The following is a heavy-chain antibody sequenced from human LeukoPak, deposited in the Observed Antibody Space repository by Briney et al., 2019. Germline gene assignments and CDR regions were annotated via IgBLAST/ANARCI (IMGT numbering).Heavy chain of an antibody. Sequence: GGSLRPSCAASGFTFSSYAMSWVRQAPGKGLEWVSVISGSGGSTYYADSVKGRFTISRDNSKNTLYLQMNSLRAEDTAVYYCAKGSSTSCYLGLDYWGQGTLVTVSS. J-gene: IGHJ4*02. CDR3: AKGSSTSCYLGLDY. CDR2: ISGSGGST. D-gene: IGHD2-2*01. CDR1: GFTFSSYA. V-gene: IGHV3-23*01.